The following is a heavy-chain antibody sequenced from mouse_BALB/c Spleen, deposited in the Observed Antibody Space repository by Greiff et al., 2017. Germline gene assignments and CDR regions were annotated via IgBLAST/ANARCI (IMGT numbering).Heavy chain of an antibody. CDR2: IWAGGST. Sequence: VKLVESGPGLVAPSQSLSITCTVSGFSLTSYGVHWVRQPPGKGLEWLGVIWAGGSTNYYSALMSRLSICKDNSKSQVYLKMNSLQTDDTAMYYCARDTGSSYDYYAMDYWGQGTSVTVSA. CDR1: GFSLTSYG. V-gene: IGHV2-9*02. CDR3: ARDTGSSYDYYAMDY. J-gene: IGHJ4*01. D-gene: IGHD1-1*01.